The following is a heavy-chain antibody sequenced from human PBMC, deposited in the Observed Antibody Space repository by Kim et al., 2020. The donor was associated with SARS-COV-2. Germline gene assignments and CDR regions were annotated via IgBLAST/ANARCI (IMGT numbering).Heavy chain of an antibody. D-gene: IGHD2-21*02. J-gene: IGHJ4*02. V-gene: IGHV3-7*01. Sequence: GGSLRLSCAASGFTFSTYWMSWVRQAPGKGLEWVANIERDGSDKYYVDSVKGRFTISRDNAKNSLYLQMNSLRAEDTAVYYCARDLAYCGGDCYDDKVLDYGGQGTLVSVSS. CDR3: ARDLAYCGGDCYDDKVLDY. CDR1: GFTFSTYW. CDR2: IERDGSDK.